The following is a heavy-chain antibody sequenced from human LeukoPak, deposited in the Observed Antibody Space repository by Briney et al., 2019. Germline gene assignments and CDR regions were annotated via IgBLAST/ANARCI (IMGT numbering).Heavy chain of an antibody. CDR3: AGRSCRSTSCFYYYYYMDV. J-gene: IGHJ6*03. V-gene: IGHV3-23*01. CDR1: GFTFSGYA. CDR2: ISGDGSST. Sequence: GGSLRPSCAASGFTFSGYAMSWVRQAPGKGLEWVSTISGDGSSTYYADSVKGRFTISRDNSKNTLYVQMNSLRAEDTAVYYCAGRSCRSTSCFYYYYYMDVWGKGTTVTVSS. D-gene: IGHD2-2*01.